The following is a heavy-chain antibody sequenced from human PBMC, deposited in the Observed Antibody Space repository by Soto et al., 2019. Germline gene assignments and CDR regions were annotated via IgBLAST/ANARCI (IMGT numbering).Heavy chain of an antibody. CDR1: GYSISSGYY. CDR2: IYHSGST. V-gene: IGHV4-38-2*01. Sequence: SETLSLTCAVFGYSISSGYYWGWIRQPPGKGLEWIGSIYHSGSTYYNPSLKSRVTISVDTSKNQFSLKLSSVTAADTAVYYCARSGHQYYDFWSGYYTDYYYYGMDVWGQGATVTVSS. D-gene: IGHD3-3*01. J-gene: IGHJ6*02. CDR3: ARSGHQYYDFWSGYYTDYYYYGMDV.